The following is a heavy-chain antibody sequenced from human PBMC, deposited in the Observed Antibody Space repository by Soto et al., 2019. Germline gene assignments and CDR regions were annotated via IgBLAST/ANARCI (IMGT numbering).Heavy chain of an antibody. V-gene: IGHV3-23*01. J-gene: IGHJ4*02. CDR2: ISGSGSSS. Sequence: GGSLRLSCAASGFTFSNYAMNWVRQAPGKGLEWVSGISGSGSSSYYTGSVKGRFSISRDNSQKKLYLQMDNLRAEDTALYYCAKSGISTFKSAVHRGYYFASGARGALVTVSS. D-gene: IGHD1-26*01. CDR3: AKSGISTFKSAVHRGYYFAS. CDR1: GFTFSNYA.